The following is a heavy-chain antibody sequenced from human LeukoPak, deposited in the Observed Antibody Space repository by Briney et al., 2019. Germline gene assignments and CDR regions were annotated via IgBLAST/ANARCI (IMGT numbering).Heavy chain of an antibody. CDR3: ARAHWSRAFDI. CDR1: GGSISSGGYY. D-gene: IGHD2-8*02. J-gene: IGHJ3*02. V-gene: IGHV4-31*03. Sequence: SETLSLTCTVSGGSISSGGYYWSWIRQHPGQGLEWIGYIYYSGSTYYNPSLKSRVTISVDTSKNQFSLKLSSVTAAGTAVYYCARAHWSRAFDIWGQGTMVTVSS. CDR2: IYYSGST.